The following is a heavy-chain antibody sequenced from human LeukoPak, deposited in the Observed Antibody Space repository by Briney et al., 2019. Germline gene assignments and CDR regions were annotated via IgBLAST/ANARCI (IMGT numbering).Heavy chain of an antibody. CDR1: GGSISSYH. CDR2: FYYSGST. CDR3: ARAPYGSATNNYYMDV. D-gene: IGHD3-10*01. Sequence: PSETLSLTCAVSGGSISSYHWSWIRQPPGKGREWIGFFYYSGSTNYNPSLKSRVTISVDTSKNQFSLHLSSVTAADTAVYYCARAPYGSATNNYYMDVWGKGTTVTVSS. V-gene: IGHV4-59*01. J-gene: IGHJ6*03.